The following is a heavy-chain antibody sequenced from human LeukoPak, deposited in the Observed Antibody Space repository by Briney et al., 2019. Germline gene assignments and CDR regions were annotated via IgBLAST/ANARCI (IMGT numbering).Heavy chain of an antibody. J-gene: IGHJ6*03. CDR2: ISGSGGST. CDR1: GFTVSSNY. V-gene: IGHV3-23*01. CDR3: AKGFGYSSSWYYYYYYMDV. D-gene: IGHD6-13*01. Sequence: GGSLRLSCAASGFTVSSNYMSWVRQAPGKGLEWVSAISGSGGSTYYADSVKGRFTISRDNSKNTLYLQMNSLRAEDTAVYYCAKGFGYSSSWYYYYYYMDVWGKGTTVTVSS.